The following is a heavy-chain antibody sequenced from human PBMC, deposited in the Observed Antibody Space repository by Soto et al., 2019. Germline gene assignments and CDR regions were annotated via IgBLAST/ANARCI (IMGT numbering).Heavy chain of an antibody. CDR3: ARVVVEVASTPIAFDL. Sequence: NPSETLSLTCTVSGGSISSRNYYWGWIRQPPGKGLEWIGSIYYSGTTFYNPSLKSRITISVDTSKNQFSLKLSSVTATDTAVYYCARVVVEVASTPIAFDLWGHGTTVTVSS. CDR1: GGSISSRNYY. D-gene: IGHD2-15*01. CDR2: IYYSGTT. V-gene: IGHV4-39*01. J-gene: IGHJ3*01.